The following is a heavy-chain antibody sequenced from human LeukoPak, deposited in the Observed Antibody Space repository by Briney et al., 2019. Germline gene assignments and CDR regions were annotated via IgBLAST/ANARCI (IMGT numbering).Heavy chain of an antibody. D-gene: IGHD3-9*01. V-gene: IGHV3-7*01. Sequence: GGSLRLSCAASGFTFSSYWMNWVRRAPGKGLEWVANINGDGRDKYYVGSVRGRFTISRDNADNALYLQMNSLRGDDTAVYYCARGVDSAIDWWGQGTLVTVSS. CDR1: GFTFSSYW. J-gene: IGHJ4*02. CDR3: ARGVDSAIDW. CDR2: INGDGRDK.